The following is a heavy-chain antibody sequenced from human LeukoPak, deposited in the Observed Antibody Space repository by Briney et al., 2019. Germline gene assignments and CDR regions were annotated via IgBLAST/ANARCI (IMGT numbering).Heavy chain of an antibody. CDR1: GGSVSSGSYY. CDR3: ARGRGRGYSYGYVY. CDR2: INHSGST. J-gene: IGHJ4*02. D-gene: IGHD5-18*01. V-gene: IGHV4-39*07. Sequence: PSETLSLTCTVSGGSVSSGSYYWSWIRQPPGKGLEWIGEINHSGSTNYNPSLKSRVTISVDTSKNQFSLKLSSVTAADTAVYYCARGRGRGYSYGYVYWGQGTLVTVSS.